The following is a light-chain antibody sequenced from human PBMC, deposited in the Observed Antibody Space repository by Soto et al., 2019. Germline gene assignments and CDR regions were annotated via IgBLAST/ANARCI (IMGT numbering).Light chain of an antibody. J-gene: IGLJ3*02. CDR1: SSDVGGYNY. Sequence: QSALTQPASVSGSPGQSITISCTGTSSDVGGYNYVSWYQQHPGKAPKLMIYEVTNRPSGLSNRFSGSKSGNTASLTISGLQAEDEADYYCCSYTSSSTLVFGGGTKLTVL. CDR2: EVT. V-gene: IGLV2-14*01. CDR3: CSYTSSSTLV.